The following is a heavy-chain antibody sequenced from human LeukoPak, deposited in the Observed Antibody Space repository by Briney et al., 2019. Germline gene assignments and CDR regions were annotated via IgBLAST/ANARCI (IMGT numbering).Heavy chain of an antibody. CDR1: ECTFTSCY. D-gene: IGHD2-8*02. CDR3: ARSPLSGAGYFDC. V-gene: IGHV1-46*01. CDR2: INPRGGGP. Sequence: ASVKVSCKASECTFTSCYLHWVRQAPGQGLEGMGIINPRGGGPTYAQTFQGRLTMTRDTSTSTIYMELSSLRSEDTALYYCARSPLSGAGYFDCWGQGTLVTVSS. J-gene: IGHJ4*02.